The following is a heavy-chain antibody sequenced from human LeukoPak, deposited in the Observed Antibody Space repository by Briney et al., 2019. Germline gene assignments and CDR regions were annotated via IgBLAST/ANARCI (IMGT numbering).Heavy chain of an antibody. Sequence: ASLKVSCKASGYTFTGYYMHWVRQAPGQGLEWMGRINPNSGGTNYAQKSQGRGTITRDTTTSTAYIELSTLRDDEKALYNCARSLSPHPNNYYDSSGYEGDYWGQGTLVTVSS. CDR3: ARSLSPHPNNYYDSSGYEGDY. J-gene: IGHJ4*02. V-gene: IGHV1-2*06. CDR1: GYTFTGYY. D-gene: IGHD3-22*01. CDR2: INPNSGGT.